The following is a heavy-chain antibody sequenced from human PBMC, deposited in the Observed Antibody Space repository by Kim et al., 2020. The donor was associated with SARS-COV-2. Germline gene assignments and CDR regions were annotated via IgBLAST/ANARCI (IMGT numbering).Heavy chain of an antibody. CDR3: ARGGPYVSSRVFDI. Sequence: GGSLRLSCAASGFTVTGNYMNWVRQAPGKGLEWLSVIYGGGSTYYADSVKYRFTISRDNSKNTLYLLMDSLRAADTAVYYCARGGPYVSSRVFDIWGQGT. D-gene: IGHD6-6*01. CDR2: IYGGGST. CDR1: GFTVTGNY. J-gene: IGHJ3*02. V-gene: IGHV3-66*01.